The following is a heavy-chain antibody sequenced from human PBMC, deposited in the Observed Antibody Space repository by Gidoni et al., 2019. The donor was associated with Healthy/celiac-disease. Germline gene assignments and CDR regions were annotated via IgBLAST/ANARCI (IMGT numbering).Heavy chain of an antibody. V-gene: IGHV4-34*01. D-gene: IGHD3-22*01. J-gene: IGHJ4*02. Sequence: QVQLQQWGAGLLKPSETLSPTSAVYGGSFSGYYWGCIRQPPVTGLGWIGEINQSGSTNYDPSLKSRVTISVDTSKNQFSLKLSSVTAADTAVYYCARARYYDDSSGYIVFDYWGQGTLVTVSS. CDR2: INQSGST. CDR3: ARARYYDDSSGYIVFDY. CDR1: GGSFSGYY.